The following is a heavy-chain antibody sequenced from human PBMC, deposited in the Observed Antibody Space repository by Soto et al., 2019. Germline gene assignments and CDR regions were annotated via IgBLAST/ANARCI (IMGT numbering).Heavy chain of an antibody. CDR3: AKDSPRYSSGSLYYYYGMDV. CDR1: GFTFSSYA. V-gene: IGHV3-23*01. CDR2: ISSSGGST. Sequence: PGGSLRLSCAASGFTFSSYAMSWVRQAPGKGLEWVSAISSSGGSTYYADSVKGRFTISRDNSKNTLYLQMNSLRAEDTAVYYCAKDSPRYSSGSLYYYYGMDVWGQGTTVTVSS. J-gene: IGHJ6*02. D-gene: IGHD6-19*01.